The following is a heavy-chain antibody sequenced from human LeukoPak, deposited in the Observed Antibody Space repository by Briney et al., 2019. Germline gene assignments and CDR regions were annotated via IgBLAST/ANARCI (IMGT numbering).Heavy chain of an antibody. Sequence: SETLSLTCTVSGGSTSSYYWSWIRQPPGKGLEWIGYIYYSGSTNYNPSLKSRVTISVDTSKNQFSLKLSSVTAADTAVYYCATCSGGSCYSAFDIWGQGTMVTVSS. J-gene: IGHJ3*02. V-gene: IGHV4-59*08. CDR3: ATCSGGSCYSAFDI. CDR1: GGSTSSYY. D-gene: IGHD2-15*01. CDR2: IYYSGST.